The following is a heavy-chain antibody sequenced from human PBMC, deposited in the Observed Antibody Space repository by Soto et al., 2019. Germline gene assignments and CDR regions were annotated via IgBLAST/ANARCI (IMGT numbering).Heavy chain of an antibody. J-gene: IGHJ4*02. CDR3: ARAGSSYGLYYFDY. D-gene: IGHD5-18*01. Sequence: ASVKVSCKASGYTFTSYGISWVRHAPGQGLEWMGWISAYNGNTNYAQKLQGRVTMTTDTSTSTAYMELRSLRSDDTAVYYCARAGSSYGLYYFDYWGQGTLVTVCS. V-gene: IGHV1-18*04. CDR1: GYTFTSYG. CDR2: ISAYNGNT.